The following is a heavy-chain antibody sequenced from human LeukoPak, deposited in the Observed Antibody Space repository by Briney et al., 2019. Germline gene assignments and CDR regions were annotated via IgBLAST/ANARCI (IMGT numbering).Heavy chain of an antibody. J-gene: IGHJ4*02. D-gene: IGHD4-11*01. CDR2: ISGSGDTT. V-gene: IGHV3-23*01. CDR3: ANRHDYSNYVLGDY. Sequence: PGGSLRLSCAASGFTFSSYAMSWVRQAPGKGLEWVSGISGSGDTTYYADSVKGRFTISRDNSKNTLYLQMNSLRAEDTAVYYCANRHDYSNYVLGDYWGQGTLVTVSS. CDR1: GFTFSSYA.